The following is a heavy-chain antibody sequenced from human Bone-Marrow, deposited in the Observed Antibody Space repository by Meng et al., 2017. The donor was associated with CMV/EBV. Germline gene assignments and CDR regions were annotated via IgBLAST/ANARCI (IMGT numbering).Heavy chain of an antibody. CDR1: GGTFSSYA. CDR3: ARDRIVGATRQFAY. CDR2: IIPILGIA. J-gene: IGHJ4*02. V-gene: IGHV1-69*10. D-gene: IGHD1-26*01. Sequence: SVKVSCKASGGTFSSYAISWVRQAPGQGLEWMGGIIPILGIANYAQKFQGRVTITADKSTSTAYMELSSLRSEDTAVYYCARDRIVGATRQFAYWGQGTRVTCSS.